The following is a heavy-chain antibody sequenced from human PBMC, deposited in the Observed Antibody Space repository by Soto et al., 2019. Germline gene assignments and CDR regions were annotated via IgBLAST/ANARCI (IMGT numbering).Heavy chain of an antibody. J-gene: IGHJ4*02. CDR2: ISAHNGNT. CDR3: ARGRYGDY. V-gene: IGHV1-18*01. CDR1: GYTFTSYG. Sequence: QVHLVQSGAEVKKPGASVKVSCKASGYTFTSYGITWVRQAPGQGLEWMGWISAHNGNTDYAQKLQGRVIVTRDTSTSTAYMDLRNLRSDDTAVYYCARGRYGDYWGQGALVTVSS. D-gene: IGHD1-1*01.